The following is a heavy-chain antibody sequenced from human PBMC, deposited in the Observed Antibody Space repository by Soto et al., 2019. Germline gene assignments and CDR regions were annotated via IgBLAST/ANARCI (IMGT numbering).Heavy chain of an antibody. D-gene: IGHD5-12*01. CDR2: ISGSGDIT. V-gene: IGHV3-23*01. Sequence: PGGSLRLSCAASRFTFSTYAMSWVRPAPGKGLEWVSGISGSGDITHYADSVKGRFTISRDNSQNTLYLQMNSLRAEDTAVYYCAKTPSGYGEFAPWGQGTLVPVSS. CDR3: AKTPSGYGEFAP. CDR1: RFTFSTYA. J-gene: IGHJ5*02.